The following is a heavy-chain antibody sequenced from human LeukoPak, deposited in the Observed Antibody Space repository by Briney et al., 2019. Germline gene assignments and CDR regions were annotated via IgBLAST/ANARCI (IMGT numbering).Heavy chain of an antibody. CDR1: GGSISAYY. CDR2: IYHSGST. CDR3: ARLVTMVRGDGGY. V-gene: IGHV4-38-2*02. D-gene: IGHD3-10*01. Sequence: SETLSLTCTVSGGSISAYYWGWIRQPPGKGLEWIGSIYHSGSTYYNPSLKSRVTISVDTSKNQFSLKLSSVIAADTAVYYCARLVTMVRGDGGYWGQGTLVTVSS. J-gene: IGHJ4*02.